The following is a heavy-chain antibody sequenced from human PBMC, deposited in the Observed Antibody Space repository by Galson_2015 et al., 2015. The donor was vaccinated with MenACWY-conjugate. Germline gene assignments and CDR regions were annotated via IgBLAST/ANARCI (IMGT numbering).Heavy chain of an antibody. D-gene: IGHD6-19*01. J-gene: IGHJ3*02. CDR3: ARDGPHAEGDSSGWYGVDAFDI. CDR1: GFTFSSYS. Sequence: SLRLSCAAFGFTFSSYSMNWVRQAPGKGLEWVSSISGSSSYIYYADSVKGRFTISRDNAKNSLYLQMNSLRAEDTAVYYCARDGPHAEGDSSGWYGVDAFDIWGQGTMVTVSS. CDR2: ISGSSSYI. V-gene: IGHV3-21*01.